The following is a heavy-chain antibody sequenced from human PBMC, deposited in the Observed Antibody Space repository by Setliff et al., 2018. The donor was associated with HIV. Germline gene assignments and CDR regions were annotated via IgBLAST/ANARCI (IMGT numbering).Heavy chain of an antibody. CDR3: ARGGYGWGDLGPVLDY. CDR2: ISAFNGNT. J-gene: IGHJ4*02. D-gene: IGHD5-12*01. V-gene: IGHV1-18*01. Sequence: WASVKVSCKASGYTFTTYSFTWVRQAPGQGLEWMGWISAFNGNTNYAQKLQGRFIMTTDTSTSTAYMELRSLRSDDTAVYYCARGGYGWGDLGPVLDYWGQGTLVTVSS. CDR1: GYTFTTYS.